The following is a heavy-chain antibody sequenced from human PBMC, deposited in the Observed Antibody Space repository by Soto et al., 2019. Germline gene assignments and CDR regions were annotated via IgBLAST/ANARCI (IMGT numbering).Heavy chain of an antibody. CDR1: GYTFTGYY. CDR2: INPNSGGT. V-gene: IGHV1-2*02. CDR3: ARAPYYSDSSGPPSS. Sequence: ASVKVSCKASGYTFTGYYMHWVRQAPGQGLEWMGWINPNSGGTNYAQKFQGRVTMTRDTSISTAYMELSRLRSDDTAVYYCARAPYYSDSSGPPSSWGQGTLVTVS. J-gene: IGHJ5*02. D-gene: IGHD3-22*01.